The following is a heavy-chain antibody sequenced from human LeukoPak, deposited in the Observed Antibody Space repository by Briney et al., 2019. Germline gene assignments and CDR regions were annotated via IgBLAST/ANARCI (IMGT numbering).Heavy chain of an antibody. CDR3: ARTLSDSSPVAT. Sequence: SETLSLTCSVSGYFLSSGFYWGWIRQPPEKGLEWIASVYHSGTTIYNPSLKSPVTMSMDTSMNHYSLKLRSVTAADTAVYYCARTLSDSSPVATWGQGTLVTVSS. CDR2: VYHSGTT. D-gene: IGHD3-22*01. CDR1: GYFLSSGFY. V-gene: IGHV4-38-2*02. J-gene: IGHJ4*02.